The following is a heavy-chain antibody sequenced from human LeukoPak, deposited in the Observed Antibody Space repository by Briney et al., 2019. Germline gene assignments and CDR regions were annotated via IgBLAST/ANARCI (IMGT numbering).Heavy chain of an antibody. CDR1: GYTFTNYA. Sequence: GSVKVSCKASGYTFTNYAMNWVRQAPGQGLEWMGWINPNTGNPAYAQGFTGRFVFSLDTSVTTTYLQISGLKAEDTAVYYCARDGAAAGTTPRSFDPWGQGTLVTVSS. CDR3: ARDGAAAGTTPRSFDP. D-gene: IGHD6-13*01. J-gene: IGHJ5*02. CDR2: INPNTGNP. V-gene: IGHV7-4-1*02.